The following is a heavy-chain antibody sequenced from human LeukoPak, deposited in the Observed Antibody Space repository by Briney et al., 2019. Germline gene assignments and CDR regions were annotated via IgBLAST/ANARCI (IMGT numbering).Heavy chain of an antibody. CDR2: INHSGTT. CDR3: ARGKYDSGGYYLDY. J-gene: IGHJ4*02. V-gene: IGHV4-34*01. CDR1: GESFSGYY. Sequence: TSETLSLTCAVYGESFSGYYWSWIRQPPGKGLTWIGEINHSGTTNYNPSLKSRVTISLDTSKSQFSLMLSSVTAADTAVYYCARGKYDSGGYYLDYWGQGTLVTVSS. D-gene: IGHD3-22*01.